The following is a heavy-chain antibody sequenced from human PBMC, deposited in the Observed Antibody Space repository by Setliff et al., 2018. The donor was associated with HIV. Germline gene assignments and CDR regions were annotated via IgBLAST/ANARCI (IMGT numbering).Heavy chain of an antibody. Sequence: ASVKVSCKASADTFTNCLINWVRQAPGQGLEWMGWINTDSGTTTYAQAFTGRFVFSLDTSGSTAFLQITSLNAEDTAVYYCARGDHDVWRDYSNFFDSLGQGTLVTVSS. V-gene: IGHV7-4-1*02. CDR1: ADTFTNCL. CDR3: ARGDHDVWRDYSNFFDS. D-gene: IGHD3-3*01. CDR2: INTDSGTT. J-gene: IGHJ5*01.